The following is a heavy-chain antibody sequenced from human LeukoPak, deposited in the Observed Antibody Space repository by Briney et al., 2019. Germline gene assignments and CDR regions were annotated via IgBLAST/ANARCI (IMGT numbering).Heavy chain of an antibody. J-gene: IGHJ4*02. V-gene: IGHV4-39*01. Sequence: PSETLSLTCTVSGGSISSSSYYWGWIRQPPGKGLVWIGSIYYSGSTYYNPSLKSRVTISVDTSKNQFSLKLSSVTAADTAVYYCARSYSSIAALSHFDYWGQGTLVTVSS. D-gene: IGHD6-6*01. CDR2: IYYSGST. CDR1: GGSISSSSYY. CDR3: ARSYSSIAALSHFDY.